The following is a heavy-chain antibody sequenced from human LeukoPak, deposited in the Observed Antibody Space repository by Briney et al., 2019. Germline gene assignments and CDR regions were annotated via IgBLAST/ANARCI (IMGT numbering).Heavy chain of an antibody. Sequence: SVKVSCKASGGTFSSYGISWVRQAPGQGLEWMGGIIPIFGTANYAQKFQGRVTITTDESTSTAYMELSSLRSEDTAVYYCARASDYVWGSYRYRPYYYYMDVWGKGTTVTVSS. D-gene: IGHD3-16*02. CDR2: IIPIFGTA. J-gene: IGHJ6*03. CDR3: ARASDYVWGSYRYRPYYYYMDV. CDR1: GGTFSSYG. V-gene: IGHV1-69*05.